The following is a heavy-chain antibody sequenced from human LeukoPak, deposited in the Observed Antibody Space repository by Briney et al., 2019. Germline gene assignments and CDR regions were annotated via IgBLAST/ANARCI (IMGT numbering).Heavy chain of an antibody. D-gene: IGHD4-17*01. V-gene: IGHV3-21*01. CDR3: ARAGGSTVSHSDY. J-gene: IGHJ4*02. Sequence: GGSLRLSCAASGLTFDNYAMNWIRQAPGKGLEWVSSISSSTSYIYYADSVKGRFTISKDNAKNSLYLQMNSLRAEDTAVYYCARAGGSTVSHSDYWGQGTLVTVSS. CDR2: ISSSTSYI. CDR1: GLTFDNYA.